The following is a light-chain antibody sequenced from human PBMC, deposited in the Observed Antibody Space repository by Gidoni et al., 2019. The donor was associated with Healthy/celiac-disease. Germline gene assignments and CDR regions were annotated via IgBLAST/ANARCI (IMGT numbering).Light chain of an antibody. J-gene: IGKJ4*01. V-gene: IGKV4-1*01. Sequence: DIVMTQSPYSLALSLGERATINCKSSQSVLYSSNNKNYLAWYQQKPGQPPKLLIYWASTRESGVPDRFSGSGSGTDFTLTISSLQAEDVAVYYCQQYYSTPRSAFXGXTKVEIK. CDR2: WAS. CDR3: QQYYSTPRSA. CDR1: QSVLYSSNNKNY.